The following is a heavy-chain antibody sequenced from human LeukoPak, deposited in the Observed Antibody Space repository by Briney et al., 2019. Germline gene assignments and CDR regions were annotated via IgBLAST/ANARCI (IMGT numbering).Heavy chain of an antibody. V-gene: IGHV4-59*11. Sequence: SETLSLTCTVSGGSIGSHYWSWIRQPPGSGLEWIGYVFYSGTTNYNPSLKSRVTISVDTSKNQFSLKLSSVTAADTAVYYCARDYYDCRGEAFDIWGLGTMVTVSS. D-gene: IGHD3-22*01. J-gene: IGHJ3*02. CDR2: VFYSGTT. CDR3: ARDYYDCRGEAFDI. CDR1: GGSIGSHY.